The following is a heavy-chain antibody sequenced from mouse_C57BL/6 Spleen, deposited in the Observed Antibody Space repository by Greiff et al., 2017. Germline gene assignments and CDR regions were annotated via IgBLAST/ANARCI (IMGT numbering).Heavy chain of an antibody. CDR2: IYPRDGST. CDR1: GYTFTDHT. D-gene: IGHD2-1*01. V-gene: IGHV1-78*01. Sequence: QVQLQQSDAELVKPGASVKISCTVSGYTFTDHTIPWMKQRPEQGLEWIGYIYPRDGSTKYNEKFKGKATLTADKSSSTAYMQLNSLTSEDSAVYFGARNYGNWYFDVWGTGTTVTVSS. J-gene: IGHJ1*03. CDR3: ARNYGNWYFDV.